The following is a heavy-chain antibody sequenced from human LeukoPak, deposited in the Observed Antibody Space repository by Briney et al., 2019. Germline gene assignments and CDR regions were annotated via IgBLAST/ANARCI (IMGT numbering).Heavy chain of an antibody. CDR2: IYYRGST. J-gene: IGHJ4*02. CDR3: ASRSTPIAAAGYFDY. CDR1: GGSIITSNYY. V-gene: IGHV4-39*01. Sequence: PSETLSLTCTVSGGSIITSNYYWGWIRQPPGKDLEWIASIYYRGSTFYNPSLKSRVTISVDTSKNQFSLRLTSVTAADSAVYYCASRSTPIAAAGYFDYWGQVTLVIASS. D-gene: IGHD6-13*01.